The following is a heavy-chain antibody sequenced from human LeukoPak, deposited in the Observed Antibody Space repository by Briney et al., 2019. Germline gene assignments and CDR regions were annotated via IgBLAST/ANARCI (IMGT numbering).Heavy chain of an antibody. CDR2: IHYSGST. V-gene: IGHV4-59*01. J-gene: IGHJ3*02. CDR3: AARVGATTVFAFDI. CDR1: GGSISNYY. Sequence: SETLSLTCTVSGGSISNYYWSWIRQPPGKGLEWIGYIHYSGSTNNNPSLKSRVTISVDTSKNQFSLKLSSVTAADTAVYYCAARVGATTVFAFDIWGQGTMVTVSS. D-gene: IGHD1-26*01.